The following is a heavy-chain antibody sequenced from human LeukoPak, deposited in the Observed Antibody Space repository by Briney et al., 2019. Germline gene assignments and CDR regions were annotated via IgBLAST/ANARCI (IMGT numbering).Heavy chain of an antibody. J-gene: IGHJ3*02. Sequence: GESLKISCKGSGYSFSTYWIGWVRQMPGKGLEWMGIIYPGDSDIRYSPSFQGQVTISADKSISTAYLQWSSLKASDTAMYYCARLRTTTVTTGAAFDIWGQGTMVTVSS. CDR1: GYSFSTYW. CDR2: IYPGDSDI. D-gene: IGHD4-17*01. V-gene: IGHV5-51*01. CDR3: ARLRTTTVTTGAAFDI.